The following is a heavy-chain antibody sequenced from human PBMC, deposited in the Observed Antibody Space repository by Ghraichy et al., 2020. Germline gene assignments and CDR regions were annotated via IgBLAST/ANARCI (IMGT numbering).Heavy chain of an antibody. CDR3: AKRSSYSAGWYFDS. CDR1: GFTFSSYA. CDR2: ISGGGSES. J-gene: IGHJ4*02. V-gene: IGHV3-23*01. D-gene: IGHD6-19*01. Sequence: SCAASGFTFSSYAMTWVRQAPGKGLEWVSSISGGGSESYFADSVRGRFTISRVDSKNTLYLQMNSLRAEDTAVYYCAKRSSYSAGWYFDSWGQGTHVTVSS.